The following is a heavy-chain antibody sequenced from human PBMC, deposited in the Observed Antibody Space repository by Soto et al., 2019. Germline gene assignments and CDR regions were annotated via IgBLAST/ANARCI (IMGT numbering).Heavy chain of an antibody. J-gene: IGHJ4*02. V-gene: IGHV3-30*18. D-gene: IGHD3-22*01. Sequence: QVQLVESGGGVVQPGRSLRLSCAASGFTFSSYGMHWVRQAPGKGLEWVAVISYDGSNKYYADSVKGRFTISRDNSKNTLYLQMTSLRAEDTAVYYCAKDSAPTYYYDSSGYHHYWGQGTLITVSS. CDR3: AKDSAPTYYYDSSGYHHY. CDR1: GFTFSSYG. CDR2: ISYDGSNK.